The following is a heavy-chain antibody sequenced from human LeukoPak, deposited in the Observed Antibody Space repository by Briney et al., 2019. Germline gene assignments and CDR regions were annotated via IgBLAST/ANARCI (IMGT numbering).Heavy chain of an antibody. CDR1: GFIFSNYG. CDR3: AKSRAPTAAPDAFHI. CDR2: IGHGGSNE. D-gene: IGHD1-14*01. Sequence: GGSLRLACAASGFIFSNYGIHWVRQAPGKGPEWVAFIGHGGSNEYYADSVKGRFTISRDNSKNSLYLQMTSLRVEDTAVYYCAKSRAPTAAPDAFHIWGQGTMVTVSS. V-gene: IGHV3-30*02. J-gene: IGHJ3*02.